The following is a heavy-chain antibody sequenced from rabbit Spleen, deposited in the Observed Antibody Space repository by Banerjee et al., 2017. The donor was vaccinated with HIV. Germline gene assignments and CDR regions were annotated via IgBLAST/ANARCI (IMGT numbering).Heavy chain of an antibody. D-gene: IGHD1-1*01. V-gene: IGHV1S40*01. CDR1: GFSFSSGYD. Sequence: QSLEESGGGLVKPGASLTLTCTASGFSFSSGYDMCWVRQAPGKGLEWIGTIYTGSNAITWYASWAKGRFTISKTSSTTVTLQLNSLTAADTATYFCARDPNYASGHYIYNFWGPGTLVTVS. CDR2: IYTGSNAIT. CDR3: ARDPNYASGHYIYNF. J-gene: IGHJ4*01.